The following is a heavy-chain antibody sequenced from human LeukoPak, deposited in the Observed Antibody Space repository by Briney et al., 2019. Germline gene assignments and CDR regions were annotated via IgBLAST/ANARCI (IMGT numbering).Heavy chain of an antibody. CDR2: IRSNVDLT. J-gene: IGHJ4*02. Sequence: GRSLRLAWPPSAFSFDKYAVACVRHAPGGVLGWVSFIRSNVDLTDVADSVKGRYTISRDDSRNTVSLQMNSLRAEDTAMYYCGKVHRAFSSNWLIGNWGQGTRVTVSA. D-gene: IGHD6-13*01. V-gene: IGHV3-23*01. CDR3: GKVHRAFSSNWLIGN. CDR1: AFSFDKYA.